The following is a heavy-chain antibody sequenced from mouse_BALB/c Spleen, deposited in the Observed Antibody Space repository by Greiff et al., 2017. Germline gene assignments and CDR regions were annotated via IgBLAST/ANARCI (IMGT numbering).Heavy chain of an antibody. CDR1: GFAFSSYD. V-gene: IGHV5-12-1*01. CDR2: ISSGGGST. CDR3: ARQDGSRYYYAMDY. D-gene: IGHD1-1*01. J-gene: IGHJ4*01. Sequence: EVKLVESGGGLVKPGGSLKLSCADSGFAFSSYDMSWVRQTPEKRLEWVAYISSGGGSTYYPDTVKGRFTISRDNAKNTLYLQMSSLKSEDTAMYYCARQDGSRYYYAMDYWGQGTSVTVSS.